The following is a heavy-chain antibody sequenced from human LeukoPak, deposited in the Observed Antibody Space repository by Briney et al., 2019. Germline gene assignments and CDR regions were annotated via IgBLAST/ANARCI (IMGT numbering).Heavy chain of an antibody. CDR3: ARHFWGEDYSSRIAGNWFDP. CDR2: LFYSGST. Sequence: TDTLSLTCTVSGGSISSSNYYWGWIRQPPGKGLEWIGTLFYSGSTYYKPSLKSRVTISVDTPKNQFSLKLSSVTAADTAVYYCARHFWGEDYSSRIAGNWFDPWGQGTLVTVSS. V-gene: IGHV4-39*01. D-gene: IGHD6-13*01. J-gene: IGHJ5*02. CDR1: GGSISSSNYY.